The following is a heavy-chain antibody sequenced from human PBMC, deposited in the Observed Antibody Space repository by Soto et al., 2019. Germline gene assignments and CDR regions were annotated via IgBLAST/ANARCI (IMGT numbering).Heavy chain of an antibody. D-gene: IGHD3-22*01. V-gene: IGHV1-2*02. Sequence: ASVKVSCKASGYTFTGYYMHWVRQAPGQGLEWMGWINPNSGGTNYAQKFQGRVTMTRDTSISTAYMELSRLRSDDTAVYYCARSLSPAKYYDSSATLDAFDIWGQGTMVTVSS. CDR2: INPNSGGT. CDR3: ARSLSPAKYYDSSATLDAFDI. CDR1: GYTFTGYY. J-gene: IGHJ3*02.